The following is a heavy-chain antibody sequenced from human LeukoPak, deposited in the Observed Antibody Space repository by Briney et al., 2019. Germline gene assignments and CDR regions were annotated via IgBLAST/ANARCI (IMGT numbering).Heavy chain of an antibody. Sequence: PGRSLRLSCAASGFTFSSYGMHWVRQAPGKGLEWVAVIWYDGSNKYYADSVKGRFTISRDNSKNTLYLQMNSLRAEDTAVYYCARAAGYYRPAYLDYWGQGTLVTVSS. J-gene: IGHJ4*02. CDR3: ARAAGYYRPAYLDY. V-gene: IGHV3-33*01. CDR2: IWYDGSNK. CDR1: GFTFSSYG. D-gene: IGHD3-22*01.